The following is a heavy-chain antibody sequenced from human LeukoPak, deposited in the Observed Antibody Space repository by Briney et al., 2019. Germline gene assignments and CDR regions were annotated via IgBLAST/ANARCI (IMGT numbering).Heavy chain of an antibody. V-gene: IGHV1-8*03. J-gene: IGHJ4*02. CDR1: GYTFTSYD. D-gene: IGHD3-22*01. CDR3: ARGSHDSSGYYFDY. CDR2: MNPNSGNT. Sequence: GASVKVSCKASGYTFTSYDINWVRQATGQGLEWMGWMNPNSGNTGYAQKFQGRVTITRNTSISTAYMELSSLRSEETAVYLCARGSHDSSGYYFDYWGQGTMVTVSS.